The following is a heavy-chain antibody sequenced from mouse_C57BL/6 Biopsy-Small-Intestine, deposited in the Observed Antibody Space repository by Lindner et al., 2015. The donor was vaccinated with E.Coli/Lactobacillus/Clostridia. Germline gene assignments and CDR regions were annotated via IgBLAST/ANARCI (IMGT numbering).Heavy chain of an antibody. CDR2: ISSGGSYT. D-gene: IGHD2-2*01. Sequence: VQLLESGGDLVKPGGSLKLSCAASGFTFSTYGMSWVRQTPDKRLEWVATISSGGSYTYYPDSVKGRFTISRDNAKNTLYLQMGSLKSEDTAMYYCVRQGYYDAMDYWGQGTSVTVSS. CDR1: GFTFSTYG. V-gene: IGHV5-6*01. J-gene: IGHJ4*01. CDR3: VRQGYYDAMDY.